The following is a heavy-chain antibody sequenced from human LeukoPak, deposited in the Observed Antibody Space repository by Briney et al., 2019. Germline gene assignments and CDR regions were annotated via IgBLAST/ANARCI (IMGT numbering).Heavy chain of an antibody. CDR1: GFTFSSYS. CDR3: ARAYDIPDAFDI. J-gene: IGHJ3*02. Sequence: GGSLRLSCAASGFTFSSYSMNWVRQAPGKGLEWVSSISSSSSYIYYADSVTGRFTISRDNAKNSLYLQMNSLRAEDTAVYYCARAYDIPDAFDIWGQGTMVTVSS. V-gene: IGHV3-21*01. D-gene: IGHD3-9*01. CDR2: ISSSSSYI.